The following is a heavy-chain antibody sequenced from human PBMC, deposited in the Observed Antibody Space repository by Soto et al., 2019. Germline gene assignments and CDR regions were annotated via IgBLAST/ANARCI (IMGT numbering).Heavy chain of an antibody. CDR1: GFTFSSYA. J-gene: IGHJ4*02. CDR2: ISGSGGST. V-gene: IGHV3-23*01. CDR3: APTSQRLSSGYPFDY. D-gene: IGHD3-22*01. Sequence: GGSLRLSCAASGFTFSSYAMSWVRQAPGKGLEWVSAISGSGGSTYYADSVKGRFTISRDNSKNTLYLQMNSLRAEDTAVYYCAPTSQRLSSGYPFDYWGQGTLVTVSS.